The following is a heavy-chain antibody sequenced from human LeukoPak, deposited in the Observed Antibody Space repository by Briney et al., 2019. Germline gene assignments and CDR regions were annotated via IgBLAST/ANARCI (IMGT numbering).Heavy chain of an antibody. CDR3: ARLPGIRRYNYFDT. V-gene: IGHV5-51*01. CDR1: GYKFTNYW. J-gene: IGHJ5*02. D-gene: IGHD5-24*01. CDR2: IYPGDSDT. Sequence: GESLKISCKGSGYKFTNYWIGWVRQMPGKGLEWMGIIYPGDSDTRYSPSFQGQVAISVDKSTNTAYLQWSSLKASDTAIYYRARLPGIRRYNYFDTWGQGTLVTVSS.